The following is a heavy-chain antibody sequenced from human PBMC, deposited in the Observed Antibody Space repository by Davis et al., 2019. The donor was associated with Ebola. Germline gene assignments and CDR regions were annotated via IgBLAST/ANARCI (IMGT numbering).Heavy chain of an antibody. J-gene: IGHJ6*02. V-gene: IGHV3-64D*06. CDR3: VKWEEKHGLWGYGMDV. Sequence: PGGSLRLSCSASGFTFSSYAMHWVRQAPGKGLEYVSAISSNGGSTYYADSVKGRFTISRDNSKNTLYLQMSSLRAEDTAVYYCVKWEEKHGLWGYGMDVWGQGTTVTVSS. CDR1: GFTFSSYA. CDR2: ISSNGGST. D-gene: IGHD1-26*01.